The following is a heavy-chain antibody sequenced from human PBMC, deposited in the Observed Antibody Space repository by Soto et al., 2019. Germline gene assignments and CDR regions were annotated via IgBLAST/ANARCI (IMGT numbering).Heavy chain of an antibody. V-gene: IGHV4-59*01. CDR3: AREAVKGDYFYFYMDV. J-gene: IGHJ6*03. Sequence: SETLSLTCTVSGGSISSYYWSWIRQPPGKGLEWIGYIYSSGNTNYNPSLKSRVTISVDTSKNQFSLKLTSVTAADTAVYYCAREAVKGDYFYFYMDVWGKGTTVTVSS. CDR1: GGSISSYY. D-gene: IGHD4-4*01. CDR2: IYSSGNT.